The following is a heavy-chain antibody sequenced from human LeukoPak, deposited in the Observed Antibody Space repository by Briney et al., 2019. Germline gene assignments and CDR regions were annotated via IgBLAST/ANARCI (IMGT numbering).Heavy chain of an antibody. V-gene: IGHV3-23*01. D-gene: IGHD3-3*01. J-gene: IGHJ5*02. CDR2: ISGSGGST. CDR1: GFTFSSYA. Sequence: GGSLRLSCAASGFTFSSYAMSWVRQAPGKGLEWVSAISGSGGSTYYADSVKGRFTISRDNSKNTLYLQMNSLRAEDTAVYYCTKEGPPGNYDFWSGVAVNWFDPWGQGTLVTVSS. CDR3: TKEGPPGNYDFWSGVAVNWFDP.